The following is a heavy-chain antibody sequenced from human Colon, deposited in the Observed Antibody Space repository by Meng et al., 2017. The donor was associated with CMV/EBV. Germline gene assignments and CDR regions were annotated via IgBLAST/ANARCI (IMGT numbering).Heavy chain of an antibody. CDR2: IYYTGGT. V-gene: IGHV4-39*02. D-gene: IGHD6-13*01. Sequence: QLHESGPRLVKPSETLSLPCTVSGGSISIPSYYWAWVRQPPGKGLEWIGSIYYTGGTFYSPSLKSRVTVSIDTSKNHFSLKLNSVTAADTAMYYCTRETGGSSLAYWGQGILVTVSS. CDR1: GGSISIPSYY. J-gene: IGHJ4*02. CDR3: TRETGGSSLAY.